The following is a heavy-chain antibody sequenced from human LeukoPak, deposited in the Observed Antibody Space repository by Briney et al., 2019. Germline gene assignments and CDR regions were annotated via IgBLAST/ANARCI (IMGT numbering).Heavy chain of an antibody. D-gene: IGHD2-2*01. CDR1: GRSISSSPYY. J-gene: IGHJ5*02. Sequence: PSETLSLTCTVSGRSISSSPYYWGWIRQPPGKGLEWIGTIYYRGSTYSNPSLNSRVTISLDTSKNQFSLRLRSVTAADTALYYCARHYLSDGILSTFDPWGQGTLVTVSS. V-gene: IGHV4-39*01. CDR2: IYYRGST. CDR3: ARHYLSDGILSTFDP.